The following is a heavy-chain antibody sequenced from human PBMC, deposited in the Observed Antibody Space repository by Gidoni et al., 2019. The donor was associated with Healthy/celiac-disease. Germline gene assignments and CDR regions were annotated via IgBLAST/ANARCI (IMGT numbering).Heavy chain of an antibody. CDR3: AAGSSSGDYYYYGMDV. Sequence: QVQLVQSGAAVKKPGSSVKVSCTASGAPFSSYAISWVRQAPGQGLEWMGGILPIFGTANYAQKFQGRVTITADKSTSTAYMELSSLRSEDTAVYYCAAGSSSGDYYYYGMDVWGQGTTVTVSS. V-gene: IGHV1-69*06. J-gene: IGHJ6*02. CDR1: GAPFSSYA. CDR2: ILPIFGTA. D-gene: IGHD6-6*01.